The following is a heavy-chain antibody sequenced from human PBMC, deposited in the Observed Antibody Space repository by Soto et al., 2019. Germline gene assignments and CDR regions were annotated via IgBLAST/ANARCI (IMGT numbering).Heavy chain of an antibody. J-gene: IGHJ6*02. V-gene: IGHV4-61*01. CDR3: AREGRTVSYYYYYGMDV. D-gene: IGHD4-17*01. CDR1: GGSVSSGSYY. CDR2: IYYSGST. Sequence: SETLSLTCTVSGGSVSSGSYYWSWIRQPPGKGLEWIGYIYYSGSTNYNPSLKSRVTISVDTSKNQFSLKLSSVTAADTAVYYCAREGRTVSYYYYYGMDVWGQGTTVTVSS.